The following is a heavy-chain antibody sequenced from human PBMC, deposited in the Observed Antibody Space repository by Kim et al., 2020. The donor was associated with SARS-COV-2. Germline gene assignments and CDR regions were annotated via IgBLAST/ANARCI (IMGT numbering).Heavy chain of an antibody. CDR3: ARDNRAAAGINYYYYYDMDV. CDR1: GGSISSSNW. Sequence: SETLSLTCAVSGGSISSSNWWSWVRQPPGKGLEWIGEIYHSGSTNYNPSLKSRVTISVDKSKNQFSLKLSSVTAADTTVYYCARDNRAAAGINYYYYYDMDVWGQGTTVTVSS. J-gene: IGHJ6*02. V-gene: IGHV4-4*02. D-gene: IGHD6-13*01. CDR2: IYHSGST.